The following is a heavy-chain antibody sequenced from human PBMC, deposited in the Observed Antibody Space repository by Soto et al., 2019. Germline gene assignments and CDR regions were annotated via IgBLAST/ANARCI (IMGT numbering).Heavy chain of an antibody. Sequence: SETLSLTCTVSGGSISSGGYYWSWIRQHPGKGLEWIGYIYYSGSTYYNPSLKSRVTISVDTSKNQFSLKLSSVTAADTAVYYCAREGFEYSSSSNYYGMDVWGQGTTVTVSS. J-gene: IGHJ6*02. CDR1: GGSISSGGYY. CDR3: AREGFEYSSSSNYYGMDV. V-gene: IGHV4-31*03. CDR2: IYYSGST. D-gene: IGHD6-6*01.